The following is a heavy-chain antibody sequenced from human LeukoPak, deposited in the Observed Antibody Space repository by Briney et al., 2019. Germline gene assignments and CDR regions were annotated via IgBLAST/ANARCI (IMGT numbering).Heavy chain of an antibody. CDR3: ARGRDGYNWIDY. CDR2: IWYDGTNK. CDR1: GFTFSSCG. D-gene: IGHD5-24*01. V-gene: IGHV3-33*01. Sequence: PGGSLRLSCAASGFTFSSCGMHWVRQAPGKGLEWVAVIWYDGTNKYYADSVKGRFTIPRDNSKNTLYLQMNSLSAEDTAVYYCARGRDGYNWIDYWGQGTLVTVSS. J-gene: IGHJ4*02.